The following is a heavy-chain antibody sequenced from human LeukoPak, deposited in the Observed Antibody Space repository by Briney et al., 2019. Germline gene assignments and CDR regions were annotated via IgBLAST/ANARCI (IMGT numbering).Heavy chain of an antibody. CDR1: GFTFSSYA. D-gene: IGHD3-3*01. V-gene: IGHV3-30-3*01. CDR2: ISYDGSNK. CDR3: ARFIFGVVIFSADAFDI. J-gene: IGHJ3*02. Sequence: PGRSLRLSCAASGFTFSSYAMHWVRQAPGKGLEWVAVISYDGSNKYYADSVKGRFTISRDNSKNTLYLQMNSLRAEDTAVYYCARFIFGVVIFSADAFDIWGQGTMVTVSS.